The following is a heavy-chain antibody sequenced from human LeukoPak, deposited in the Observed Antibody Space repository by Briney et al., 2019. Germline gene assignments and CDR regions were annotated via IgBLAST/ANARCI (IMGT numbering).Heavy chain of an antibody. J-gene: IGHJ4*02. D-gene: IGHD3-10*01. CDR3: ATGGSGSYYSWADY. V-gene: IGHV3-7*01. CDR1: GFTVSSNS. Sequence: GGSLRLSCTVCGFTVSSNSMSWVRQAPGKGLEWVANIKQDGSEKYYVASVKGRFTISRDNAKNSLYLQMNSLRAEDTAVYYCATGGSGSYYSWADYWGQGTLVTVSS. CDR2: IKQDGSEK.